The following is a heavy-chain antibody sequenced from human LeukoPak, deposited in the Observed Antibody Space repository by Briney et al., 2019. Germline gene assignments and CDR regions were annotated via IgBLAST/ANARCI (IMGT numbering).Heavy chain of an antibody. CDR2: IYTSGST. D-gene: IGHD2-21*01. CDR3: ARGRRCTTTTCYLLSADWFDP. J-gene: IGHJ5*02. CDR1: GASISSYY. Sequence: SETLSLTCSVSGASISSYYWNWIRQPAGKGLEWIGRIYTSGSTNYNPSLKRRVTMSVDTSKNQFSLKLSSVTAADTAVYYCARGRRCTTTTCYLLSADWFDPWGQGTLVTVSS. V-gene: IGHV4-4*07.